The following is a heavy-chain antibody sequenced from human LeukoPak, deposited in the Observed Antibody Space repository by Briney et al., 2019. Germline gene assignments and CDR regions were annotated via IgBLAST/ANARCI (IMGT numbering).Heavy chain of an antibody. CDR2: MNPNSGNT. Sequence: XSVKVSCKASGYTFTSYDINWVRQATGQGLEWMGWMNPNSGNTGYAQKFQGRVTMTRNTSISTAYMELSSLRSEDTAVYYCARGSLTIFGVVIIDNPFDYWGQGTLVTVSS. V-gene: IGHV1-8*01. CDR3: ARGSLTIFGVVIIDNPFDY. D-gene: IGHD3-3*01. CDR1: GYTFTSYD. J-gene: IGHJ4*02.